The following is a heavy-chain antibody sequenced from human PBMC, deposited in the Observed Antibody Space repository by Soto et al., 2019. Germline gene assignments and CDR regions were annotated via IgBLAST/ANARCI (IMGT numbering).Heavy chain of an antibody. D-gene: IGHD4-17*01. CDR3: ARDRGDDYDFDY. CDR1: GYTFTNYY. V-gene: IGHV1-46*03. Sequence: QVQLVQSGAEVKKPGASVKVSCKASGYTFTNYYLHWVRQAPGQGLEWVAMINPGGGSTRYAQKFQGRITGTRDTSTSTVYMELSSLRSDDTAVYFCARDRGDDYDFDYWGQGTLVTVSS. CDR2: INPGGGST. J-gene: IGHJ4*02.